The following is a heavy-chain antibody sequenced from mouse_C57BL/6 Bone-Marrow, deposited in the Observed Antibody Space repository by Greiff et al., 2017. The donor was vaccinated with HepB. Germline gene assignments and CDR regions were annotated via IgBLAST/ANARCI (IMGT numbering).Heavy chain of an antibody. J-gene: IGHJ4*01. CDR1: GFTFSDYG. CDR3: ARRYYGSMDY. CDR2: ISSGSSTI. V-gene: IGHV5-17*01. D-gene: IGHD1-1*01. Sequence: EVKLQESGGGLVKPGGFLKLSCAASGFTFSDYGMHWVRQAPEKGLEWVAYISSGSSTIYYADTVKGRFTISRDNAKNTLFLQMTSLRSEDTAMYYCARRYYGSMDYWGQGTSVTVSS.